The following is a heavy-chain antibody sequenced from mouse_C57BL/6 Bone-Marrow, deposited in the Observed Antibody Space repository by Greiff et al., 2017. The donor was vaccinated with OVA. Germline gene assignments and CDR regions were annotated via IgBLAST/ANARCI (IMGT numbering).Heavy chain of an antibody. V-gene: IGHV1-63*01. J-gene: IGHJ3*01. CDR2: IYPGGGYT. D-gene: IGHD2-4*01. Sequence: QVQLKESGAELVRPGTSVKMSCKASGYTFTNYWIGWAKQRPGHGLEWIGDIYPGGGYTNYNEKFKGKATLTADKSSSTAYMQFSSLTSEDSAIYYCERDDYFSWFAYWGQGTLVTVSA. CDR3: ERDDYFSWFAY. CDR1: GYTFTNYW.